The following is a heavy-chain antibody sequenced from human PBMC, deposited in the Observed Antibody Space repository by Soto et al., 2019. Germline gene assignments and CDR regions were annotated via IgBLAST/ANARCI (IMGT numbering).Heavy chain of an antibody. J-gene: IGHJ6*02. V-gene: IGHV4-59*01. CDR2: IYYSGST. CDR3: ARDRTVTTGTLRTTYYYYGMDV. D-gene: IGHD4-17*01. CDR1: GGSISSYY. Sequence: XGTLSLTCTVSGGSISSYYWSWIRQPPGKGLEWIGYIYYSGSTNYNPSLKSRVTISVDTSKNQFSLKLSSVTAADTAVYYCARDRTVTTGTLRTTYYYYGMDVWGQGTTVTVSS.